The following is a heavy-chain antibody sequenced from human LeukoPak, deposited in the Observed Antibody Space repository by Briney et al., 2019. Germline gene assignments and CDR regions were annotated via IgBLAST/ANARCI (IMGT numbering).Heavy chain of an antibody. CDR2: ISYDGSNR. CDR1: GFTFSSYG. Sequence: GSLRLSCAASGFTFSSYGMHWVRQAPGKGLEWVAVISYDGSNRYYADSVKGRFTISRDNSKNTLYLQINSLRPEDTAVYYCARGRWPFDPWGQGTLLTVSS. J-gene: IGHJ5*02. V-gene: IGHV3-30*03. CDR3: ARGRWPFDP. D-gene: IGHD6-13*01.